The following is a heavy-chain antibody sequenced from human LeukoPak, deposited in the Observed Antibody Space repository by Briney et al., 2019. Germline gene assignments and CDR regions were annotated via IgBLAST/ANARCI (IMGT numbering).Heavy chain of an antibody. D-gene: IGHD6-13*01. Sequence: GGSLRLSCAASGFTFDDYAMHWVRQAPGKGLEWVSLISGDGGSTYYADSVKGRFTISRDNSKNSLYLQMNSLRTEDTALYYCAKVAGSSWYLGFYCYYYGMDVWGQGTTVTVSS. V-gene: IGHV3-43*02. CDR1: GFTFDDYA. CDR3: AKVAGSSWYLGFYCYYYGMDV. J-gene: IGHJ6*02. CDR2: ISGDGGST.